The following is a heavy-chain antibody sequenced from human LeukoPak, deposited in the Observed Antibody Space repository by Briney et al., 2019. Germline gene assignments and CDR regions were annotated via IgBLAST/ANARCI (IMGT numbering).Heavy chain of an antibody. CDR3: VKDLSYESSGYVFDY. Sequence: GGSLRLSCAASGFIFEDYTMHWVRQAPGKTLECVSLISWDGTTYYRDSVKGRFTISRDNSKNSLYLQMDTLTSEDTAFYYCVKDLSYESSGYVFDYWGQGTLVTVSS. J-gene: IGHJ4*02. CDR2: ISWDGTT. D-gene: IGHD3-22*01. CDR1: GFIFEDYT. V-gene: IGHV3-43*01.